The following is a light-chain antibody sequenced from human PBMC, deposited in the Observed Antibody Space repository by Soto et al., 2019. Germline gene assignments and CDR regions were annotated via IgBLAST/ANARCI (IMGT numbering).Light chain of an antibody. Sequence: ETVMTQSPATLSVSPGERATLSCRASQSVSSKLAWYQQKPGQAPRVLIHGASTRATGIPARFSGSGSGTEFTLTISSLQSEDFAVYYCQHYNDWPPTWTLGQGTKV. CDR2: GAS. V-gene: IGKV3-15*01. CDR3: QHYNDWPPTWT. CDR1: QSVSSK. J-gene: IGKJ1*01.